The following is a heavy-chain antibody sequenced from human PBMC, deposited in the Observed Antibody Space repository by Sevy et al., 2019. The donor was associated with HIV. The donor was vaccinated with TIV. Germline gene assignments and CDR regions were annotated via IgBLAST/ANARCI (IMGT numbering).Heavy chain of an antibody. CDR1: GFTFRSYW. CDR2: IKLDGSEK. CDR3: ARDCSSTSCLWGMDV. D-gene: IGHD2-2*01. Sequence: GGSLRLSCVASGFTFRSYWMSWVRQAPGKGLEWVTNIKLDGSEKYYVDSVKGRFTISRDNAKNSLYLQMNSLRAEDTAVYYCARDCSSTSCLWGMDVWGQVTTVTVSS. J-gene: IGHJ6*02. V-gene: IGHV3-7*03.